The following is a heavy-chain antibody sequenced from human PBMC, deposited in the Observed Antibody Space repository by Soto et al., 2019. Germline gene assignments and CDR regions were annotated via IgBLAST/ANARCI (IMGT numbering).Heavy chain of an antibody. Sequence: SEPLSLTCAVYGGSFSGYYWNWIRQPPGKGLEWIGEINHSGSTNYNPSLKSRVTISVDTSKNQFSLKLSSVTAADTAVYYCARGPYYYDSSGYHYGMDVWGQGTTVTVSS. J-gene: IGHJ6*02. CDR2: INHSGST. D-gene: IGHD3-22*01. V-gene: IGHV4-34*01. CDR3: ARGPYYYDSSGYHYGMDV. CDR1: GGSFSGYY.